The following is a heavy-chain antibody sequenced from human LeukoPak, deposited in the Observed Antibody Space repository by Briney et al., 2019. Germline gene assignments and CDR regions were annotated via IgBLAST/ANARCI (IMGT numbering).Heavy chain of an antibody. V-gene: IGHV4-38-2*01. CDR2: NYDSGST. CDR3: ARSKRWLQFSFDP. CDR1: GFTISSGYN. J-gene: IGHJ5*02. D-gene: IGHD5-24*01. Sequence: AETLTLSCAVSGFTISSGYNWCCRQAPAGRRLGLTGINYDSGSTYYNQSLKSRFTISVDKAKNPFSLQLNTLTAADTAVYYCARSKRWLQFSFDPWGQGTLVTVSS.